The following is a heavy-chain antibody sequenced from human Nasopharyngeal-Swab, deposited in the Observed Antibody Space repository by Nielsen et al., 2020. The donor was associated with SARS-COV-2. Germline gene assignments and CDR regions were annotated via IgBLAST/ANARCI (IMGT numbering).Heavy chain of an antibody. D-gene: IGHD4-17*01. Sequence: GESLKISCAASGFTFSSYWMSWVRQAPGKGLEWVANIKQDGGEKNYVDSVKGRFTISRDNAKNSLYLQMNTLRAEDTAVYYSVRDVIATVTTPPDYWGQGTLVTVSS. CDR2: IKQDGGEK. V-gene: IGHV3-7*01. CDR3: VRDVIATVTTPPDY. CDR1: GFTFSSYW. J-gene: IGHJ4*02.